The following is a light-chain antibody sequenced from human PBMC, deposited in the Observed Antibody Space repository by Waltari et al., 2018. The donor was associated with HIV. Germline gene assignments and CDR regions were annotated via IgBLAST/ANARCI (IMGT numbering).Light chain of an antibody. CDR2: NVN. V-gene: IGLV2-11*01. J-gene: IGLJ1*01. CDR3: CSHAGNFIFA. CDR1: SSYVDTF. Sequence: QSALTQPHSVSGSPGQSLTISCTGTSSYVDTFVSWYQQHPAKAPQVIIYNVNNRPSGVPDRFSGSKSGNTAFLTISGLQADDEAEYHCCSHAGNFIFAFGTGTKVTVL.